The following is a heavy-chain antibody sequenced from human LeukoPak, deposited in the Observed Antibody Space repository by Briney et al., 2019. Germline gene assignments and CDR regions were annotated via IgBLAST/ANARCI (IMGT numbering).Heavy chain of an antibody. V-gene: IGHV4-59*12. J-gene: IGHJ4*02. Sequence: SETLSLTCTVSGGSISSYYWSWIRQPPGKGLEWIGYIYYSGSTYYNPSLKSRVTISVDTSKNQFSLKLSSVTAADTAVYYCARDSGGNNFDYWGQGTLVTVSS. CDR2: IYYSGST. CDR1: GGSISSYY. CDR3: ARDSGGNNFDY. D-gene: IGHD4-23*01.